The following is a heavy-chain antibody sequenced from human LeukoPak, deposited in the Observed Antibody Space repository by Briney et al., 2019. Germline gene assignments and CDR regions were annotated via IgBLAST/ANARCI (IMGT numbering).Heavy chain of an antibody. J-gene: IGHJ4*02. D-gene: IGHD1-26*01. V-gene: IGHV3-23*01. Sequence: QSSETLSLTCAVYGGSFSGYYWSWVRQAPGKGLEWVSAISGSGGSTYYADSVKGRFTISRDNSKNTLYLQMNSLRAEDTAVYYCAKDEGALPFGYWGQGTLVTVSS. CDR3: AKDEGALPFGY. CDR2: ISGSGGST. CDR1: GGSFSGYY.